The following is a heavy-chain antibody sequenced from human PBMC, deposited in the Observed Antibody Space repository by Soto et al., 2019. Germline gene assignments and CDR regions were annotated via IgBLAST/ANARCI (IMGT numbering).Heavy chain of an antibody. D-gene: IGHD3-22*01. J-gene: IGHJ5*02. V-gene: IGHV1-3*01. CDR2: INAGNGNT. CDR3: ARASIVVVPKTGFDP. Sequence: ASVKVSCKASGYTFTSYAIHWVRQAPGQRLEWMGWINAGNGNTKSSEKFQGRVTISRATSTSTAYLELSRLTSEDTAVYYCARASIVVVPKTGFDPWGQGTLVTVSS. CDR1: GYTFTSYA.